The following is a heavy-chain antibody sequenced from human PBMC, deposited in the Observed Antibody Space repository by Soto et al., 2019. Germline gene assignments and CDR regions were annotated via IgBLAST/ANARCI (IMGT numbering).Heavy chain of an antibody. V-gene: IGHV3-7*01. D-gene: IGHD3-3*01. CDR2: IKQDGSEK. CDR1: GFPFSSYW. J-gene: IGHJ6*03. CDR3: ARDLTYYDFWSGPYYYMDV. Sequence: GGSLRLSCAASGFPFSSYWMSWVRQAPGKGLEWVANIKQDGSEKYYVDSVKGRFTISRDNAKNSLYLQMNSLRAEDTAVYYCARDLTYYDFWSGPYYYMDVWGKGTTVTVSS.